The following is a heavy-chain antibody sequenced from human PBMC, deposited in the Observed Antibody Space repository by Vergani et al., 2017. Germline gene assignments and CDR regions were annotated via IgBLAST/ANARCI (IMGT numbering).Heavy chain of an antibody. J-gene: IGHJ4*02. D-gene: IGHD5-18*01. CDR3: AREGLWIPLWSFYY. V-gene: IGHV3-21*01. CDR2: ISSSSSYI. Sequence: EVQLVESAGGLVKPGGSLRLSCAASGFTFSSYSMNWVRQAPGKGWEWVSSISSSSSYIYYADSVKGRFNISRDNAKNSLSLQMNRLRAGDTAVYYCAREGLWIPLWSFYYWGQGSLVTVSS. CDR1: GFTFSSYS.